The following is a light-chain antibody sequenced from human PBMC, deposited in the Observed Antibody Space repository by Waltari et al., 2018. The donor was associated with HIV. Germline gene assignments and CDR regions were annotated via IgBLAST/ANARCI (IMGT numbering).Light chain of an antibody. CDR2: GAS. CDR1: QTVSSNY. J-gene: IGKJ5*01. V-gene: IGKV3-20*01. CDR3: QQYDNSPIT. Sequence: PGERATLSCRASQTVSSNYLAWYQQKPGQAPRLLIYGASSRATGVPDRFSGSGSGTDFTLTITRLEPEDFAVYYCQQYDNSPITFGQGTRLEIK.